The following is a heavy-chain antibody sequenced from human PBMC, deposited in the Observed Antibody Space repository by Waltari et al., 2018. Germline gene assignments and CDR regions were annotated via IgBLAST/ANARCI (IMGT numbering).Heavy chain of an antibody. J-gene: IGHJ4*02. D-gene: IGHD2-15*01. CDR3: ARAQRGYCSGGSCYFGY. Sequence: QVQLVQSGAEVKKPGSSVKVSCKASGGTFSSYAISWVRQAPGQGLEWVGGSSPSLGTANYTKKLQGRVTMTADESTSTAYMELSSLRSEDTAVYYCARAQRGYCSGGSCYFGYWGQGTLVTVSS. CDR1: GGTFSSYA. V-gene: IGHV1-69*13. CDR2: SSPSLGTA.